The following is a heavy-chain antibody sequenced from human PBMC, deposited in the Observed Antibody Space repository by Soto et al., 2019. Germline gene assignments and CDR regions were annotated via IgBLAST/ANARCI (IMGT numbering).Heavy chain of an antibody. CDR3: ARPGYYDSSGYLDAFDI. Sequence: PGESLKISCKGSGSSFTSYWISWVRQMPGQGLEWMGRIDPSDSYTNYSPSFQVHVTISADKSISTAYLQWSSLKASDTAMYYCARPGYYDSSGYLDAFDIWGQGTMVTVSS. CDR1: GSSFTSYW. V-gene: IGHV5-10-1*01. J-gene: IGHJ3*02. D-gene: IGHD3-22*01. CDR2: IDPSDSYT.